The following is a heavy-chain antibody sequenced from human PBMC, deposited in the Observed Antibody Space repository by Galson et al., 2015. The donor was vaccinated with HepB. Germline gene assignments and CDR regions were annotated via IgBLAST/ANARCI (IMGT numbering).Heavy chain of an antibody. D-gene: IGHD2-2*01. J-gene: IGHJ4*02. CDR3: ARESVVPAAKGKGRTTYYFDY. V-gene: IGHV4-34*01. CDR1: GGSFSGYY. CDR2: INHSGST. Sequence: SETLSLTCAVYGGSFSGYYWSWIRQPPGKGLEWIGEINHSGSTNYNPSLKSRVTISVDKSKNQFSLKLSSVTAADTAVYYCARESVVPAAKGKGRTTYYFDYWGQGTLVTVSS.